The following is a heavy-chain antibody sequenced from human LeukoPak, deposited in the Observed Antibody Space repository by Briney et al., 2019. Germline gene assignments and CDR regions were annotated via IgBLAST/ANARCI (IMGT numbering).Heavy chain of an antibody. CDR2: INHSGST. Sequence: SETLSLTCAVYGGSFSGYYWSWIRQPPGKGLEWIGEINHSGSTNYNPSLKSRVTMSVDTSKNQFSLKLSSVTAADTAVYYCARVSGYGSGSYGGNWFDPWGQGTLVTVSS. CDR3: ARVSGYGSGSYGGNWFDP. J-gene: IGHJ5*02. V-gene: IGHV4-34*01. CDR1: GGSFSGYY. D-gene: IGHD3-10*01.